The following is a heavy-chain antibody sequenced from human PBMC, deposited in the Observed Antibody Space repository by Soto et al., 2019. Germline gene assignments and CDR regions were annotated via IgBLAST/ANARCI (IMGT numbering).Heavy chain of an antibody. V-gene: IGHV3-33*01. CDR2: TRHDGSNT. J-gene: IGHJ4*02. Sequence: QVQLVESGGGVVQPGRSLRLSCAASGFTFSGYGMNWVRQAPGKGLEWVAVTRHDGSNTYYADSVRGRFTISRDNSNKMLDLEMNSLRAEDTAMYYCARDGVGTSTYFGYCDYWGQGTLVTVSS. D-gene: IGHD1-26*01. CDR3: ARDGVGTSTYFGYCDY. CDR1: GFTFSGYG.